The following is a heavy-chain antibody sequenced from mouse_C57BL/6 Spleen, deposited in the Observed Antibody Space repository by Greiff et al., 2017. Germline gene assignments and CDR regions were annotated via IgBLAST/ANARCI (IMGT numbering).Heavy chain of an antibody. CDR1: GYSFTSYY. CDR3: AREWVYAMDY. J-gene: IGHJ4*01. CDR2: IYPGSGNT. D-gene: IGHD1-3*01. Sequence: VQLQQSGPELVKPGASVKISCKASGYSFTSYYIHWVKQRPGQGLEGIGWIYPGSGNTKYKERFKGKATLTADTTSSTAYMQLSSLTSAASAVYYCAREWVYAMDYWGQGTSVTVSS. V-gene: IGHV1-66*01.